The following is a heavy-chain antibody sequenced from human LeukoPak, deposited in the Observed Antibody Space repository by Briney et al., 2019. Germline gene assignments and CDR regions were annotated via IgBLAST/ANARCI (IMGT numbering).Heavy chain of an antibody. Sequence: PSETLSLTCTVSGGSISSYYWSWLRQPPGKGLEWIGYIYYSGSTNYNPSLKSRVTISVDTSKNQFSLKLYSMTAADTAVYYCARGEPRDLDYWGQGTLVTVSS. J-gene: IGHJ4*02. CDR2: IYYSGST. CDR3: ARGEPRDLDY. D-gene: IGHD1-26*01. V-gene: IGHV4-59*12. CDR1: GGSISSYY.